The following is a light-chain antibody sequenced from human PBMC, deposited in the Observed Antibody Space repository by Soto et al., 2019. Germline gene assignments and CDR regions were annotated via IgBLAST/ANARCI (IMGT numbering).Light chain of an antibody. J-gene: IGLJ2*01. CDR3: QSYDSSLSGSKVV. CDR1: SSNIGAGYD. V-gene: IGLV1-40*01. Sequence: QSVLTQPPSVSGAPGQRVTISWTGSSSNIGAGYDVHWYQQLPGTAPKLVIYGNRNRPSGVPDRFSGSKSGTSASLAITGLQAEDEADYYCQSYDSSLSGSKVVFGGGTKLTAL. CDR2: GNR.